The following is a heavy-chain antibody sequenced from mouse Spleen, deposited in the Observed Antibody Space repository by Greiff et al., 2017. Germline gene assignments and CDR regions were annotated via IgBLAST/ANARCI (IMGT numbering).Heavy chain of an antibody. J-gene: IGHJ4*01. V-gene: IGHV1-82*01. Sequence: QVQLKQSGPELVKPGASVKISCKASGYAFSSSWMNWVKQRPGKGLEWIGRIYPGDGDTNYNEKFKDKATLTADKSSSTVYMELSRLTSEDSAVYFCARHERGDAMDYWGQGTSVTVSS. CDR2: IYPGDGDT. CDR1: GYAFSSSW. CDR3: ARHERGDAMDY.